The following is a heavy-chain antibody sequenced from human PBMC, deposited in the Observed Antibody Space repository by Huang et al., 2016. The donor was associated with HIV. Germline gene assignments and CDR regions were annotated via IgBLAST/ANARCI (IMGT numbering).Heavy chain of an antibody. D-gene: IGHD6-13*01. CDR1: GGTFSSYG. V-gene: IGHV1-69*01. Sequence: QVKLVQSGAEVKKPGSSVKVSCKASGGTFSSYGISWVRQAPGQGLEWVGGLIPIVGTAKYGQKVQDRGTITADESTSTPYMEVSSLRSEDTAVYYCARAPIAGGGRDFDEGAEYDYWGQGTLVTVSS. CDR3: ARAPIAGGGRDFDEGAEYDY. CDR2: LIPIVGTA. J-gene: IGHJ4*02.